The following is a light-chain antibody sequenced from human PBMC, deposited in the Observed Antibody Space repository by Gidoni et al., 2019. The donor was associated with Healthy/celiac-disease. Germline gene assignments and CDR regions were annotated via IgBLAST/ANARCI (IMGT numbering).Light chain of an antibody. CDR2: DAS. V-gene: IGKV3-11*01. CDR1: QSVSSY. CDR3: QQRCNWPT. J-gene: IGKJ2*01. Sequence: ELVLTQSPATLSLSPGERATLYCTASQSVSSYLAWYQQKPGQAPRPLNYDASNMATGIPSRFSGSGSGTYFTLTHSSPEPEDFAVYYRQQRCNWPTFGQXTKLEIK.